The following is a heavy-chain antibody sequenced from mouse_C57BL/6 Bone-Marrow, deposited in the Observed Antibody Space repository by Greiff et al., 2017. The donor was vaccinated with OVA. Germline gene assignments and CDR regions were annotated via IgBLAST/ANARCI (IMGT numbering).Heavy chain of an antibody. D-gene: IGHD1-1*01. CDR3: ARMGYYGSSYGFDY. CDR1: DSAVFPIAY. J-gene: IGHJ2*01. V-gene: IGHV15-2*01. Sequence: QVQLQQSGSELRSPGSSVKLSCKDFDSAVFPIAYMCWVRQKPGHGFEWIGGILPSIGRTIYGELFEDKATLDADTLSNTAYLELNSLTSEDSAIYDCARMGYYGSSYGFDYWGQGTTLTVSS. CDR2: ILPSIGRT.